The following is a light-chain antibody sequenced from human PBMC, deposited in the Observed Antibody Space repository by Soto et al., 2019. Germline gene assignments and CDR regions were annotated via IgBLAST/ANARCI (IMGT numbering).Light chain of an antibody. Sequence: EIVLTQSPGTLSLSPGERATLSCRASQSVSSSYLAWYQQKPGQAPRPLIYGASSRATGIPYRFSGSGSGTDFTLTISRLEPEDFAVYYCQQYGSSPPVTFGGGTKVDIK. CDR3: QQYGSSPPVT. J-gene: IGKJ4*01. CDR2: GAS. V-gene: IGKV3-20*01. CDR1: QSVSSSY.